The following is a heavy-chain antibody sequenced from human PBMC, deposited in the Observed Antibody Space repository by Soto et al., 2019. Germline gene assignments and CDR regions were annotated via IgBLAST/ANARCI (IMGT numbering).Heavy chain of an antibody. J-gene: IGHJ1*01. Sequence: PGESLKISCQGSGSRFTTYWLGCLRQMPGKGLEGMGLIYSSAANTRCSPSFQGQVTISVDMPSSTAYLPWSSRRVSDTAIYYLARRAYDYDNRALGNWG. CDR3: ARRAYDYDNRALGN. CDR2: IYSSAANT. V-gene: IGHV5-51*01. CDR1: GSRFTTYW. D-gene: IGHD3-16*01.